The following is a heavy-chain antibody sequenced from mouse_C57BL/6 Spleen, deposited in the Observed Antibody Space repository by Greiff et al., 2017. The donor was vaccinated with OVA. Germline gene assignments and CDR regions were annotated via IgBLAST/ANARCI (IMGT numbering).Heavy chain of an antibody. CDR1: GYTFTDYY. D-gene: IGHD2-1*01. Sequence: VQLQQSGPVLVKPGASVKMSCKASGYTFTDYYMNWVKQSHGKSLEWIGVINPYNGGTSYNQKFKGKATLTVDKSSSTAYMEHNSLTAEDSAVYYGARRGGNNWYFDVWGTGTTVTVSS. V-gene: IGHV1-19*01. CDR3: ARRGGNNWYFDV. J-gene: IGHJ1*03. CDR2: INPYNGGT.